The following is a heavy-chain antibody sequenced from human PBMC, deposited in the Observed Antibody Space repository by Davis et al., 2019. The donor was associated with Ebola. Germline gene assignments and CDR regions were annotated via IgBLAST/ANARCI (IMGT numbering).Heavy chain of an antibody. CDR2: MNPNSGNT. CDR3: ARGLGRWELPFDY. V-gene: IGHV1-8*02. CDR1: GYTFSTCG. D-gene: IGHD1-26*01. J-gene: IGHJ4*02. Sequence: AASVKVSCKASGYTFSTCGISWVRQAPGQGLEWMGWMNPNSGNTGYAQKFQGRVTMTRNTSISTAYMELSSLRSEDTAVYYCARGLGRWELPFDYWGQGTLVTVSS.